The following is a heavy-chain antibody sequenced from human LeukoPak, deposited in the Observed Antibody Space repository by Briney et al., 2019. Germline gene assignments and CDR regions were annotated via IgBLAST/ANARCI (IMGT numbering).Heavy chain of an antibody. CDR3: ARGATTVTTWNSGEFDY. Sequence: ASVKVSCKASGYTFTGYYMHWVRQAPGQGLEWMGWINPNSGGTNYAQKFQGWVTMTRDTSISTAYMELSRLRSDDTAVYYCARGATTVTTWNSGEFDYWGQGTLVTVSS. CDR2: INPNSGGT. CDR1: GYTFTGYY. J-gene: IGHJ4*02. V-gene: IGHV1-2*04. D-gene: IGHD4-17*01.